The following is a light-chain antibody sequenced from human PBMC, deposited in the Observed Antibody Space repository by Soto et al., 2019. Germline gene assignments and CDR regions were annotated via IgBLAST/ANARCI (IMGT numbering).Light chain of an antibody. V-gene: IGLV9-49*01. CDR1: SGYSNYK. CDR3: GADHGSGSNFVYV. Sequence: QTVVTQPPSASASLGASVTLTCTLSSGYSNYKVDWYQQRPGKGPRFVMRVGTGGIVGSKGDGIHDRFSVLGSGLNRYLTIKNIQEEDESDYHCGADHGSGSNFVYVFGTGTKLTVL. J-gene: IGLJ1*01. CDR2: VGTGGIVG.